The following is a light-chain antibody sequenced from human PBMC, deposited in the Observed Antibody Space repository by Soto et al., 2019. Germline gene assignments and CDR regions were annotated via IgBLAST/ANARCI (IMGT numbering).Light chain of an antibody. CDR1: QSGSSH. V-gene: IGKV3-15*01. Sequence: EKVMTQSPATLSVSPGERATLSCRASQSGSSHLAWYQQKPCQAPMLLIYGAATRATGIPARFSGSGSGTEFNLTISSLQSYDSAVYYCQQYSSLPLTFGGGTKVDI. J-gene: IGKJ4*01. CDR2: GAA. CDR3: QQYSSLPLT.